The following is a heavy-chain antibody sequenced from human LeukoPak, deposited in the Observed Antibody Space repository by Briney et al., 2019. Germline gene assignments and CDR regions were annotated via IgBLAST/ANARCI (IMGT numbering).Heavy chain of an antibody. J-gene: IGHJ5*02. CDR2: IYPGDSDT. CDR3: ARRLSPPGGNSIYWFDP. CDR1: GYSFTSYW. D-gene: IGHD4-23*01. V-gene: IGHV5-51*01. Sequence: GESLKISCKGSGYSFTSYWIGWVRQMPGKGLEWMGIIYPGDSDTRYSPSFQGQDTISADKSISTAYLQWSSLKASDTAMYYCARRLSPPGGNSIYWFDPWGQGTLVTVSS.